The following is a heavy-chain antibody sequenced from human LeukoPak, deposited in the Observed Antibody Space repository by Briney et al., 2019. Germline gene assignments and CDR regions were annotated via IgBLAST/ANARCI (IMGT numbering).Heavy chain of an antibody. CDR3: TRRYRDYMLDF. Sequence: PSETLSLTSTVSGGSINSSPYYWGWIRQPPGEVLEWIGTISYSGSTYYNPSLNGRVAISVDTSKNQFSLKLSSVTAANTAVYYCTRRYRDYMLDFWGQGTLVTVSS. D-gene: IGHD4-17*01. J-gene: IGHJ4*02. CDR2: ISYSGST. V-gene: IGHV4-39*01. CDR1: GGSINSSPYY.